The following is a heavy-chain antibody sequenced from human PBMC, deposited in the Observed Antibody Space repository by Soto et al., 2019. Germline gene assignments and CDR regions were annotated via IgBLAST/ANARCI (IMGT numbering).Heavy chain of an antibody. CDR1: DGSISNFY. D-gene: IGHD3-22*01. Sequence: SETLSLTCTVSDGSISNFYWSWTRQPPGKGLEWIGYISSSGNTNYNPSLKSRVSISVDTSKNQFSLNLTSVTAADTGVYYCARAPMVLTRSYFDSWGQGTPVTVSS. J-gene: IGHJ4*02. V-gene: IGHV4-59*01. CDR3: ARAPMVLTRSYFDS. CDR2: ISSSGNT.